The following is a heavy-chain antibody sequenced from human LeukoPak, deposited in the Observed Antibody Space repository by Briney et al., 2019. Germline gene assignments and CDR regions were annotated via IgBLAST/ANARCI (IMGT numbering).Heavy chain of an antibody. Sequence: ASVKVSCKASGYTFTSYGISWVRQAPGQGLEWMGWISAYNGNTNYAQKLQGRVTMTTDTSTSTAYMELRSLRSDDTAVYYCARDRRNYYDSSGYYFYFDYWGQENRDPVSS. V-gene: IGHV1-18*01. CDR3: ARDRRNYYDSSGYYFYFDY. J-gene: IGHJ4*02. CDR1: GYTFTSYG. CDR2: ISAYNGNT. D-gene: IGHD3-22*01.